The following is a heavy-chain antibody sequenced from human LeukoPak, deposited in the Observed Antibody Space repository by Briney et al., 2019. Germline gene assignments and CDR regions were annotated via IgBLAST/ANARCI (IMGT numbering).Heavy chain of an antibody. CDR2: ISGSGGST. Sequence: PGGSLRLSCAASGFTFSSYAMSWVRQDPGKGLEWVSAISGSGGSTYYAASGKGRFTTARDNSKNTLYLQMNSLRAEDTAVYYCAKTQSSSWYFDYWGRGTLVTVSS. J-gene: IGHJ4*02. CDR3: AKTQSSSWYFDY. V-gene: IGHV3-23*01. CDR1: GFTFSSYA. D-gene: IGHD6-13*01.